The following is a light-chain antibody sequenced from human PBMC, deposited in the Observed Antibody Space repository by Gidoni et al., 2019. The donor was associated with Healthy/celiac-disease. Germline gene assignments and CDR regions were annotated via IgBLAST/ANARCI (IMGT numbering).Light chain of an antibody. Sequence: SYELTQPPSVSVSPGQTASIPFSGDKLGDKYACWYQQKPGQSPVLVIYQDSKRPSGIPERFSGSNSGNTATLTISGTQAMDEADYYCQAWDSSTYVFGTGTKVTVL. V-gene: IGLV3-1*01. CDR2: QDS. CDR1: KLGDKY. CDR3: QAWDSSTYV. J-gene: IGLJ1*01.